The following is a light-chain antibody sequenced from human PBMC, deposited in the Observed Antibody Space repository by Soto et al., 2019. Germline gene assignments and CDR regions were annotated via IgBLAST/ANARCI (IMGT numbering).Light chain of an antibody. CDR2: GAS. J-gene: IGKJ4*01. CDR3: HQDGESAP. CDR1: QSVAHTY. V-gene: IGKV3-20*01. Sequence: EIVLTQSPGTLSLSPGERATLSCRASQSVAHTYLAWYRHNPGQAPRLLIYGASNRPAGVPDRFVGSGSGTEFTLTIIRLEPEDFAVYYCHQDGESAPFGGGPKVDIK.